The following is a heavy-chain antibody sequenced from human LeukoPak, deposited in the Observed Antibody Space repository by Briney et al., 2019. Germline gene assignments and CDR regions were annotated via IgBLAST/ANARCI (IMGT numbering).Heavy chain of an antibody. V-gene: IGHV1-18*01. CDR2: ISAYNGNT. CDR1: GGTFSSYA. J-gene: IGHJ5*02. D-gene: IGHD1/OR15-1a*01. CDR3: ARGPSTGTDP. Sequence: ASVKVSCKASGGTFSSYAINWVRQAPGQGLEWMGWISAYNGNTNYAQKLQGRVTMTADTSTSTAYMELRSLRSDDTAVYYCARGPSTGTDPWGQGTLVTVSS.